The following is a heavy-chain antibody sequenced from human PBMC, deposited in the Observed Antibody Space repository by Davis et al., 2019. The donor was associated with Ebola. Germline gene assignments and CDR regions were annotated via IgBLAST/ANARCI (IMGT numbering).Heavy chain of an antibody. CDR2: IYYSGST. J-gene: IGHJ6*02. CDR1: GGSVSSGSYY. Sequence: MPSETLSLTCTVSGGSVSSGSYYWSWIRQPPGKGLEWIGYIYYSGSTNYNPSLKSRVTISVDTSKNQFSLKLSSVTAADTAVYYCARLRLVVGMDVWGQGTTVTVSS. D-gene: IGHD6-19*01. V-gene: IGHV4-61*01. CDR3: ARLRLVVGMDV.